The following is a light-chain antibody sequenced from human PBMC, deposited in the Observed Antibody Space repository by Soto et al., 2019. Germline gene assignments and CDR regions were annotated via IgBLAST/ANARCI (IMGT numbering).Light chain of an antibody. CDR1: QSVSSY. Sequence: EIVLTQSPATLSLSPGERATLSCRASQSVSSYLAWYQQTPGQAPRLLIYDASNRATGIPARFSGSGSGTDFTLTISSLEPEDFAVYYCQQRSIWPPDTFGQGTKLEIK. CDR3: QQRSIWPPDT. V-gene: IGKV3-11*01. J-gene: IGKJ2*01. CDR2: DAS.